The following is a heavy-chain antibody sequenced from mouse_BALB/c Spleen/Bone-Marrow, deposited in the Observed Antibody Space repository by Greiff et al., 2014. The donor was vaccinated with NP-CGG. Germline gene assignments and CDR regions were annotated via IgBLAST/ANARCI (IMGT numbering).Heavy chain of an antibody. Sequence: VHVKQSGPELVKPGASVKMSCKASGYTFTSYVMHWVKQKPGQGLEWIGYINPYNDGTKYNEKFKGKATLTSDKSSSTAYMELSSLTCEDSAVYYCAREGVDYFDYWGQGTTLTVSS. CDR1: GYTFTSYV. J-gene: IGHJ2*01. CDR2: INPYNDGT. CDR3: AREGVDYFDY. V-gene: IGHV1-14*01.